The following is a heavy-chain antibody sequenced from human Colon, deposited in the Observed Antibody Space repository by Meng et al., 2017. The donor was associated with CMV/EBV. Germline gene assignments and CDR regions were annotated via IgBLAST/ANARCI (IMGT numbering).Heavy chain of an antibody. CDR2: INPRSNYI. D-gene: IGHD4-17*01. Sequence: GGSLRLSCAASGFTLSDYTMNWVRQSPGKGLEWVSSINPRSNYIYYAGSVKGRFTISRDNAKNSLFLQMNSLRAEDTAVYYCARFYGAHEYHFDYWGQGVLVTVSS. CDR3: ARFYGAHEYHFDY. V-gene: IGHV3-21*01. J-gene: IGHJ4*02. CDR1: GFTLSDYT.